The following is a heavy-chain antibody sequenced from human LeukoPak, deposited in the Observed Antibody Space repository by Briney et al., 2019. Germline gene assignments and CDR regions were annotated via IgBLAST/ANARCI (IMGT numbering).Heavy chain of an antibody. CDR3: ASGLNAPEYSSSSDYMDV. CDR1: GFTFSSYS. J-gene: IGHJ6*03. CDR2: ISSSSSYI. V-gene: IGHV3-21*01. Sequence: GGSLRLSCAASGFTFSSYSMNWVRQAPGKGLEWVSSISSSSSYIYYADSVKGRFTISRDNAKNSLYLQMNSLRAEDTAGYYCASGLNAPEYSSSSDYMDVWGKGTTVTVSS. D-gene: IGHD6-6*01.